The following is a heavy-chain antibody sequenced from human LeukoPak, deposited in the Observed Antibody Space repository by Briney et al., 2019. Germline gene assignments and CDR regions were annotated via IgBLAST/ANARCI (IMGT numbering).Heavy chain of an antibody. CDR1: GGSISSSSYY. CDR3: ARREMATIK. Sequence: SENLSLTCTVSGGSISSSSYYWGWIRQPPGKGLEWIGSIYYSGSTYYNPSLKSRVTISVDTSKNQFSLKLSSVTAADTAVYYCARREMATIKWGQGTLVTVSS. D-gene: IGHD5-24*01. J-gene: IGHJ4*02. CDR2: IYYSGST. V-gene: IGHV4-39*01.